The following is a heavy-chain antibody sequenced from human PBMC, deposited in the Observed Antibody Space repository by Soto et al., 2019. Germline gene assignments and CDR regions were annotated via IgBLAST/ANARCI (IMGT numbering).Heavy chain of an antibody. Sequence: SQTLSLTCTVSDGSISSYYWSWIRQPPGKGLEWIGYIYYSGSTNYNPSLKSRVTISVDTSKNQFSLKLSSVTAADTAVYYCARSPKFSGSYYGGGMDVWGQGTTVTVSS. CDR3: ARSPKFSGSYYGGGMDV. V-gene: IGHV4-59*01. CDR2: IYYSGST. J-gene: IGHJ6*02. D-gene: IGHD1-26*01. CDR1: DGSISSYY.